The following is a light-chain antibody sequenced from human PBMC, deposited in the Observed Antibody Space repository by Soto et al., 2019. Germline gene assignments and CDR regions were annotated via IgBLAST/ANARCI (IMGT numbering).Light chain of an antibody. V-gene: IGLV2-23*01. Sequence: QSALTQPASVSGSPGQSITISCTGTSSDVGSYNLVSWYQQHPGKAPKLMIYEGTKRPSGVSDRFSGSRSSNTASLTISGLQAEDEADYYCCSYARSTTYVFGTGTKVTVL. J-gene: IGLJ1*01. CDR2: EGT. CDR3: CSYARSTTYV. CDR1: SSDVGSYNL.